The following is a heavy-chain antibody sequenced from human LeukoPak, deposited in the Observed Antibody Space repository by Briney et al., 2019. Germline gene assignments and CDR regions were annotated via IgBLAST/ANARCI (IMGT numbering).Heavy chain of an antibody. V-gene: IGHV4-39*01. CDR1: GGSISSSSYY. Sequence: PSETLSLTCTVSGGSISSSSYYWGWIRQPPGKGLEWIGSIYYSGSTYYNPSLKSRVTISVDTSKNQFSLKLSSVTAADTAVYYCAGHYNPDYFDYWGQGTLVTVSS. J-gene: IGHJ4*02. CDR3: AGHYNPDYFDY. D-gene: IGHD1-14*01. CDR2: IYYSGST.